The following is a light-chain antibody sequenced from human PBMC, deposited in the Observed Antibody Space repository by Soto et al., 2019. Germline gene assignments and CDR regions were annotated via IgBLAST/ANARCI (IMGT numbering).Light chain of an antibody. CDR3: SSFAGNNNLV. Sequence: QSALTQPPSASGSPGQSVTISCTGTSSDVGGYNYVSWYQQHPGKAPKLMISEVSKRPSGVPDRCSGSKSGNTASLTVSGLQAEDEADYYCSSFAGNNNLVFGGATKLTVL. J-gene: IGLJ2*01. CDR1: SSDVGGYNY. V-gene: IGLV2-8*01. CDR2: EVS.